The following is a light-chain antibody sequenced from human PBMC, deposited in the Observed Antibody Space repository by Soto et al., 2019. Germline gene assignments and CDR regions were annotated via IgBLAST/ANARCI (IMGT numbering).Light chain of an antibody. CDR3: CSFTPSKTGV. J-gene: IGLJ3*02. Sequence: QSALTQPASVTGSPGQSITISCTGTSSDIGRYDYVSWFQQHPGRAPRLLIYEVINRPSGVSTRFSGSKSGNTASLTISGLQAEDEADFYCCSFTPSKTGVFGGGIKLTVL. V-gene: IGLV2-14*01. CDR2: EVI. CDR1: SSDIGRYDY.